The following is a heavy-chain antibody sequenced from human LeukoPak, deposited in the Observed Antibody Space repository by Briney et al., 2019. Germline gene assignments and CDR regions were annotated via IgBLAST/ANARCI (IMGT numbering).Heavy chain of an antibody. D-gene: IGHD6-19*01. V-gene: IGHV1-2*02. Sequence: GASVKVSCKDSGYTFTGQYLHWVRQAPGQGLEWMGWINPNSGATTYAQTFQGRVTMTRDTSISTVYMDLSSLTSDDTAVYYCARVGSGWYLLYWGQGTLVTVSS. J-gene: IGHJ4*02. CDR1: GYTFTGQY. CDR2: INPNSGAT. CDR3: ARVGSGWYLLY.